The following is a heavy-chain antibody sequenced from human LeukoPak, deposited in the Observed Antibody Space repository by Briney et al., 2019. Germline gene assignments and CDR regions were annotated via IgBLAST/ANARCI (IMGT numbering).Heavy chain of an antibody. V-gene: IGHV3-48*03. Sequence: GGSLRLSCAASGFTFSSYEMNWVRQAPGKGLEWVSYISSSGSTIYYADSVKGRFTISRDNSKNTLYLQMNSLRAEDTAVYYCAYATYGGGNYWGQGTLVTVSS. J-gene: IGHJ4*02. CDR2: ISSSGSTI. CDR1: GFTFSSYE. D-gene: IGHD4-23*01. CDR3: AYATYGGGNY.